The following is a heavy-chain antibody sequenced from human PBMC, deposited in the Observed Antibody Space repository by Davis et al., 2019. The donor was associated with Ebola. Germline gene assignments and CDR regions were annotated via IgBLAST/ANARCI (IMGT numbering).Heavy chain of an antibody. Sequence: ASVKVSCKVSGYTLTELSMHWVRQAPGQGLEWMGWISAYNGNTNYAQKLQGRVTMTTDTSTSTAYMELRSLRSDDTALYYCAKGENTYYDFWSGLNWFDPWGQGTLVTVSS. J-gene: IGHJ5*02. CDR1: GYTLTELS. CDR2: ISAYNGNT. V-gene: IGHV1-18*01. CDR3: AKGENTYYDFWSGLNWFDP. D-gene: IGHD3-3*01.